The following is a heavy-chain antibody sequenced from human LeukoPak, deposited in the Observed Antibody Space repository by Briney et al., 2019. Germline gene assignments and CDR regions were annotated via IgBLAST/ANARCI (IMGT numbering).Heavy chain of an antibody. V-gene: IGHV3-23*05. CDR2: ITDNGNTT. CDR1: GFTFSSYA. D-gene: IGHD6-25*01. J-gene: IGHJ3*01. CDR3: ASGGDAFDV. Sequence: GGSLRLSCAASGFTFSSYAMNWVRLSAGKGLEWVSAITDNGNTTYYADSVQGRFTISRDNSKNTLYLQMNSLRAEDTAVYYCASGGDAFDVWGRGTMVTVSS.